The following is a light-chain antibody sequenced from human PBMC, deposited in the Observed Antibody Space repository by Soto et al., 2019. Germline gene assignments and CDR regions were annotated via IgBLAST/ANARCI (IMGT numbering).Light chain of an antibody. J-gene: IGLJ1*01. Sequence: QSVLTQPPSASGTPGQRVTISCSGSSSNIGRNYVYWYQQLPGTAPKLLIYRNNQRPSGVPDRFSGSKSGTSASLAISGLLSEDEADYYCAAWDDSLSAFYVCGTGTKVTVL. CDR2: RNN. CDR3: AAWDDSLSAFYV. V-gene: IGLV1-47*01. CDR1: SSNIGRNY.